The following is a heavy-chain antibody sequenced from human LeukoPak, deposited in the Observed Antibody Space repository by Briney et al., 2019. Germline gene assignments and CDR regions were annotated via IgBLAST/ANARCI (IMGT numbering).Heavy chain of an antibody. CDR3: ARDRRRHSSSSSYFDY. D-gene: IGHD6-6*01. V-gene: IGHV1-69*13. CDR2: IIPIFGTA. CDR1: GGNFSNYA. J-gene: IGHJ4*02. Sequence: SVKVSCKASGGNFSNYAVSWVRQAPGQGLEWMGGIIPIFGTANYAQKFQGRVTITADESTSTAYMELSSLRSEDTAVYYCARDRRRHSSSSSYFDYWGQGTLVTVSS.